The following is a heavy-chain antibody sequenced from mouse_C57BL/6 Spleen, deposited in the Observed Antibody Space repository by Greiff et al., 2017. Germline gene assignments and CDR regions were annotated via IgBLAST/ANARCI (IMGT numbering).Heavy chain of an antibody. J-gene: IGHJ3*01. CDR3: AKTAQATFAY. CDR2: INPSSGYT. Sequence: VHLVESGAELARPGASVKMSCKASGYTFTSYTMHWVKQRPGQGLEWIGYINPSSGYTKYNQKFKDKATLTADKSSSTAYMQLSSLTSEDSAVYYCAKTAQATFAYWGQGTLVTVSA. V-gene: IGHV1-4*01. CDR1: GYTFTSYT. D-gene: IGHD3-2*02.